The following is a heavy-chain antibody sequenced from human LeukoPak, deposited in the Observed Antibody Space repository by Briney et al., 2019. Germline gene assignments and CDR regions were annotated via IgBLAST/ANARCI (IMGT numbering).Heavy chain of an antibody. Sequence: ASVKVSCKASGYTFTSYGISWLRQAPGQGLEWMGWISAYNGNTNYAQKLQGRVTMTTDTSTSTAYMELRSLRSDDTAVYYCAGVWWVGDPLGLDAFDIWGQGKMVTVSS. CDR1: GYTFTSYG. V-gene: IGHV1-18*01. CDR3: AGVWWVGDPLGLDAFDI. D-gene: IGHD3-10*01. J-gene: IGHJ3*02. CDR2: ISAYNGNT.